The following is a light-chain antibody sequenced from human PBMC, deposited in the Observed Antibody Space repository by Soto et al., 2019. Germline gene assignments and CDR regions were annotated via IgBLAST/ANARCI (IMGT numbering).Light chain of an antibody. CDR1: QSVSSN. V-gene: IGKV3-15*01. CDR2: GAS. J-gene: IGKJ5*01. CDR3: QHYNNLPPIA. Sequence: IVLTQSPATLSVSPGERATLSCRASQSVSSNLAWYQQKPGQAPRLLIYGASTRATGIPARFSGSGSGTEFTLTISSLQSEDFAVYYCQHYNNLPPIAFGQGTRVEIK.